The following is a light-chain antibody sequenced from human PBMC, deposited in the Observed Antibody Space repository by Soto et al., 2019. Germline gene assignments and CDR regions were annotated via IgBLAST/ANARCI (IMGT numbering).Light chain of an antibody. V-gene: IGLV2-14*01. CDR2: DVS. J-gene: IGLJ1*01. Sequence: QSALTQPASVSGSPGQSITISCTGTSSDVDGYKYVSWYQQHPGKAPKLMISDVSNRPSGVSNRFSGSKSGNTASLTISGLQAEDEADYYCSSYTSSSTPVVFGTGTKLTVL. CDR1: SSDVDGYKY. CDR3: SSYTSSSTPVV.